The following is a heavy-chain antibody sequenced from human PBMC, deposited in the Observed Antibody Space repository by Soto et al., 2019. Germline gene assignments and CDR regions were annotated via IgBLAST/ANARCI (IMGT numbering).Heavy chain of an antibody. D-gene: IGHD3-22*01. CDR2: ISDSGHYI. V-gene: IGHV3-21*06. CDR1: GFTFSTYG. Sequence: EVQLVESGGGLVKPGGPLRLSCAASGFTFSTYGMNWVRQAPGKGLEWLSSISDSGHYIYNADSVKGRFTISRDNAKNSLFLQMNSLRGEDTAVYYCARSGLALPYSASHWFDPWGHGTLVTVSS. J-gene: IGHJ5*02. CDR3: ARSGLALPYSASHWFDP.